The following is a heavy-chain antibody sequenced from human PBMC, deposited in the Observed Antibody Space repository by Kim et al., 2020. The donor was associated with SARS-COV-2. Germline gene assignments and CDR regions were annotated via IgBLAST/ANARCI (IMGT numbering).Heavy chain of an antibody. V-gene: IGHV3-11*05. Sequence: ADSVKGRFTISRDNAKNSLYLQMSSLSAEDTAVYYCARVGIAAPRDAFDIWGQGTMVTVSS. CDR3: ARVGIAAPRDAFDI. D-gene: IGHD6-13*01. J-gene: IGHJ3*02.